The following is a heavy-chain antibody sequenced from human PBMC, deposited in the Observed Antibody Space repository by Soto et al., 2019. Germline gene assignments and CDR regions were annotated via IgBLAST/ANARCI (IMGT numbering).Heavy chain of an antibody. J-gene: IGHJ4*02. Sequence: APGKGLEWVSYISSSGSTIYYADSVKGRFTISRDNAKNSLYLQMNSLRAEDTAVYYCARGLRFLEWPDYWGQGTLVTVSS. CDR2: ISSSGSTI. CDR3: ARGLRFLEWPDY. V-gene: IGHV3-11*01. D-gene: IGHD3-3*01.